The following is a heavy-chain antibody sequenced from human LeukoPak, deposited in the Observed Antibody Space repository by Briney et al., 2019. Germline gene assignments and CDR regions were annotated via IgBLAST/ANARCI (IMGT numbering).Heavy chain of an antibody. CDR2: IYYSGST. CDR1: GGSITSYY. V-gene: IGHV4-59*08. J-gene: IGHJ4*02. Sequence: PSETLSLTCTVSGGSITSYYWSWIRQPPGEGLEWIGYIYYSGSTNYNPSLKSRVTISVDTSKNQFSLKLSSVTAADTAVYYCARQRYSGSYYFDYWGQGTLVTVSS. D-gene: IGHD1-26*01. CDR3: ARQRYSGSYYFDY.